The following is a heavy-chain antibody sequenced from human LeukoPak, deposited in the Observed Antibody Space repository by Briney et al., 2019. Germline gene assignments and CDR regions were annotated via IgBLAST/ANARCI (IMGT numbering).Heavy chain of an antibody. CDR1: GGSLNNYY. D-gene: IGHD1-26*01. J-gene: IGHJ4*02. V-gene: IGHV4-4*07. CDR2: MYTTGSS. Sequence: PSETLSLTCTVSGGSLNNYYWSWIRQPAGKGLEFIGRMYTTGSSTYNPSLASRVTLSLDTSKNQFSLKLTSVTAADTAVYYCARGQTVGATALDYWGRGTLITVSS. CDR3: ARGQTVGATALDY.